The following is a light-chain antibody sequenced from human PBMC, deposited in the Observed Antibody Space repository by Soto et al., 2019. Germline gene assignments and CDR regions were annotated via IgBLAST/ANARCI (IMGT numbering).Light chain of an antibody. Sequence: QSALTQPASVSGSPGQSITISCIGTSSDVGNYELVSWYQQLPGKAPKLLLYDNDKRPSGIPDRFFGSKSGTSATLGIAGLQTADEADYYCGTWESYLSVGVFGGGTKLTVL. CDR3: GTWESYLSVGV. J-gene: IGLJ2*01. V-gene: IGLV1-51*01. CDR1: SSDVGNYEL. CDR2: DND.